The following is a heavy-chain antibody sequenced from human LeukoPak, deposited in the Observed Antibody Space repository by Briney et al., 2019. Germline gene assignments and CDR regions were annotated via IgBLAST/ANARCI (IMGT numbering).Heavy chain of an antibody. D-gene: IGHD3-10*01. J-gene: IGHJ3*02. Sequence: SETLSLNCTVSGVSISSYYWSWIRQPPGKGLEWIGYIHYSGSTNYIPSLKSRVTISLDTSRNQFSLKLNSVTAADTAVYYCAKSNGYGLVDIWGQGTMVTVSS. V-gene: IGHV4-59*12. CDR2: IHYSGST. CDR1: GVSISSYY. CDR3: AKSNGYGLVDI.